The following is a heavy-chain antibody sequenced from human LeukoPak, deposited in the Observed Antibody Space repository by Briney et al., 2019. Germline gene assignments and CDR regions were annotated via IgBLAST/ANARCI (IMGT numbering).Heavy chain of an antibody. V-gene: IGHV4-38-2*02. CDR3: ASERYRSGGSCYPNWFDP. J-gene: IGHJ5*02. CDR2: IYYSGST. D-gene: IGHD2-15*01. Sequence: SETLSLTCTVSGYSISSGYYWGWIRQPPGKGLEWIGSIYYSGSTYYNPSLKSRVTISVDTSKNQFSLKLSSVTAADTAVYYCASERYRSGGSCYPNWFDPWGQGTLVTVSS. CDR1: GYSISSGYY.